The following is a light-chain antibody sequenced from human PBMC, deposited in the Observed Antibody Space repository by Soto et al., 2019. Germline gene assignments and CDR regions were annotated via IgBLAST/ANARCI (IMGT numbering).Light chain of an antibody. CDR2: DAS. Sequence: DIQMTQFPSTLSASVGDRVTITCRASQTTNTWLAWYQQKRGTAPKLLIYDASSLAGGAPSRFSASGSGTEFTLTISSLQPDDLATYYCQQYISYPYTFGQGTKVEIK. CDR3: QQYISYPYT. V-gene: IGKV1-5*01. J-gene: IGKJ2*01. CDR1: QTTNTW.